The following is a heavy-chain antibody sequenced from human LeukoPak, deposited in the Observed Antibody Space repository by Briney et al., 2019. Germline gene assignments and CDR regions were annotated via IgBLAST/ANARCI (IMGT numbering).Heavy chain of an antibody. CDR3: AGELERRQQPH. J-gene: IGHJ4*02. D-gene: IGHD1-1*01. V-gene: IGHV3-48*03. CDR1: GFTFSSYE. Sequence: GGSLRLSCAASGFTFSSYEMNWVRQAPGKGLEWVSYISSSGSTIYYADSVKGRFTISRDNAKNSLYLQMNSLRAEDTAVYYCAGELERRQQPHWGQGTLVTVSS. CDR2: ISSSGSTI.